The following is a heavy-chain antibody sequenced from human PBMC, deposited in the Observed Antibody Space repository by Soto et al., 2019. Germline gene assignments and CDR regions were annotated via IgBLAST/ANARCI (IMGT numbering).Heavy chain of an antibody. CDR3: VKGGKYTLSAPDY. Sequence: QPGGSLRLSCAASGFTFSSYSMNWVRQAPGKGLEWVSYISSSSSTIYYADSVKGRFTISRDSSKNTLYLQMNSLRVEDTGVYYCVKGGKYTLSAPDYWGRGSLVTVSS. J-gene: IGHJ4*02. CDR1: GFTFSSYS. D-gene: IGHD2-2*02. CDR2: ISSSSSTI. V-gene: IGHV3-48*01.